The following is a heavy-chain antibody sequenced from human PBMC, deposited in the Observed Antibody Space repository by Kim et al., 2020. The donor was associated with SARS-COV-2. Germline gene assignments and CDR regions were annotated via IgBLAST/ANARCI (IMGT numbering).Heavy chain of an antibody. J-gene: IGHJ6*02. Sequence: GGSLRLSCAASGFTFSSYWMSWVRQAPGKGLEWVANIKQDGSEKYYVDSVKGRFTISRDNAKNSLYLQMNSLRAEDTAVYYCARGSPLRYYYYYGMDVWGQGTTVTVSS. CDR3: ARGSPLRYYYYYGMDV. V-gene: IGHV3-7*01. CDR1: GFTFSSYW. CDR2: IKQDGSEK. D-gene: IGHD1-26*01.